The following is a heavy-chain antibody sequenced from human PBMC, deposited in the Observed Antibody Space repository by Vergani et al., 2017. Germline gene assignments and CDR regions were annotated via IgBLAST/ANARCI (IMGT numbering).Heavy chain of an antibody. CDR2: INPNSGDT. CDR3: ARGQWLPTLSFDY. Sequence: QVQLVQSGAEVKKPGASVKVSCKASGYTFTGYYMHWVRQAPGQGLEWMGWINPNSGDTNYAQKFQGRVTMTRDTSISTAYMELSRLRSDDTAVYYWARGQWLPTLSFDYWGQGTLVTVSS. J-gene: IGHJ4*02. D-gene: IGHD6-19*01. CDR1: GYTFTGYY. V-gene: IGHV1-2*02.